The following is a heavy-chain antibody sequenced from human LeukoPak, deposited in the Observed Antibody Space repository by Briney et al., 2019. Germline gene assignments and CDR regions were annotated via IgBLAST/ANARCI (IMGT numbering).Heavy chain of an antibody. J-gene: IGHJ5*02. CDR1: GYTFTSYG. Sequence: ASVKVSCKASGYTFTSYGISWVRQAPGQGLEWMGWISAYNGNTNYAQKLQGRVTMTTDTSTSTAYMELRSLRSDDTAVYYCARDSTMVRGVSLAFDPWGQGTLVTVSS. CDR2: ISAYNGNT. V-gene: IGHV1-18*04. D-gene: IGHD3-10*01. CDR3: ARDSTMVRGVSLAFDP.